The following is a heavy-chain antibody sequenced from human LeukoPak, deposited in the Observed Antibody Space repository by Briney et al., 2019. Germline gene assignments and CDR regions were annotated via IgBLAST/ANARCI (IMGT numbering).Heavy chain of an antibody. Sequence: PGRSLRLSCAASGFTFSSFAMHWVRQTPGKGLEWVSVIPYDGSNKYYADSVKGRFTISRDNSKNTLHLQMNSLRAEDTAVYYCVRQSLIGAFDIWGQGTMVTVSS. V-gene: IGHV3-30-3*01. J-gene: IGHJ3*02. D-gene: IGHD2-21*01. CDR1: GFTFSSFA. CDR2: IPYDGSNK. CDR3: VRQSLIGAFDI.